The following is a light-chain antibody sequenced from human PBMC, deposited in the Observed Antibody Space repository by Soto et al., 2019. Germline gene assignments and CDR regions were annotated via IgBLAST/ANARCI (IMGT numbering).Light chain of an antibody. Sequence: QSALTQPASVSGSPGQSITISCTGTSSDVGGYNYVSWYQQHPGKAPKLMIFEVSNRPSGVSSRFSGSKSGITASLTISGLQAEDEAEYYCSSYTSSSTPVVFGGGTKLTVL. CDR3: SSYTSSSTPVV. J-gene: IGLJ2*01. CDR2: EVS. V-gene: IGLV2-14*01. CDR1: SSDVGGYNY.